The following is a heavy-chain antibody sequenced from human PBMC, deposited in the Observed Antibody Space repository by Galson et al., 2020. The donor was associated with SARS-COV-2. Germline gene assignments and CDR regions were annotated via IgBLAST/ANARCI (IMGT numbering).Heavy chain of an antibody. D-gene: IGHD6-19*01. Sequence: SETLSLTCTVSGDSISSSSYYWGWIRQPPGKGLEWIGSIYYSGSTYYNPSLKSRVTISVDTSKNQFSLKLSSVTAADTAVYYCAGEAVAGNYYYYYGMDVWGQGTTVTVSS. CDR3: AGEAVAGNYYYYYGMDV. CDR1: GDSISSSSYY. V-gene: IGHV4-39*02. CDR2: IYYSGST. J-gene: IGHJ6*02.